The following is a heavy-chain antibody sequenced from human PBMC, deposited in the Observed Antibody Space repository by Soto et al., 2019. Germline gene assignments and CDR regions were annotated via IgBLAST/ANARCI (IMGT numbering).Heavy chain of an antibody. D-gene: IGHD4-17*01. J-gene: IGHJ4*02. V-gene: IGHV1-8*01. Sequence: QVQLVQSGGEVKKPGASVKVSCKASGYTFTSYDINWVRQATGQGLEWMGWMNSNSGNTGYAQKFKGRDTMTRNTSISTAYMELSSLRTDDTAVYYCARDYGDLDFDYWGQGTLVTVSS. CDR2: MNSNSGNT. CDR1: GYTFTSYD. CDR3: ARDYGDLDFDY.